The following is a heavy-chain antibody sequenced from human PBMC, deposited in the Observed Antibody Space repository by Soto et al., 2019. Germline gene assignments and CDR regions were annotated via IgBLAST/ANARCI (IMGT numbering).Heavy chain of an antibody. Sequence: EVQLVESGGGLVQPGGSLRLSCAASGFTVSSNYMSWVHQAPGKGLEWVSVIYSGGSTYYADSVKGRFTISRDNSKNTLYLQMNSLRAEDTAVYYCARARPGDAFDIWGQGTMVTVSS. V-gene: IGHV3-66*01. J-gene: IGHJ3*02. CDR2: IYSGGST. D-gene: IGHD6-25*01. CDR3: ARARPGDAFDI. CDR1: GFTVSSNY.